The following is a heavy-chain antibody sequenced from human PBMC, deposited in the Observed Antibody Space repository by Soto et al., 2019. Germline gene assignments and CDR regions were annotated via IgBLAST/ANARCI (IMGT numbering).Heavy chain of an antibody. CDR1: GGSFSAYS. CDR3: ARARFDSWSHIYYGLDV. Sequence: SETLSLTCGVYGGSFSAYSWTWLRQSPGKGLEWIGEITHGGSTDYNPALKSRLVMSVDTSKNQFSLRVTSVTAADAAVYFCARARFDSWSHIYYGLDVWGQGTTVTVSS. CDR2: ITHGGST. D-gene: IGHD3-3*01. V-gene: IGHV4-34*01. J-gene: IGHJ6*02.